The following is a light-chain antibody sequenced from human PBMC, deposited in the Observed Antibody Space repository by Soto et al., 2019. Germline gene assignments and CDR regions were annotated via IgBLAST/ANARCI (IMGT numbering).Light chain of an antibody. CDR1: SGHITYA. Sequence: QLVLTQSPSASASLGASVKLTCTLSSGHITYAIAWHQLQPEKGPRYLMKLNNDGSHTKGAGSPDRFSGSSSGADPYLTISRLQSEDEADYYCQTWGTGIPVAFGGGTKLTVL. CDR3: QTWGTGIPVA. J-gene: IGLJ2*01. CDR2: LNNDGSH. V-gene: IGLV4-69*01.